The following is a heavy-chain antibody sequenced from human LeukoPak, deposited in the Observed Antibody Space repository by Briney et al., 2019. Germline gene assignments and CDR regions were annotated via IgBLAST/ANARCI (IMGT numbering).Heavy chain of an antibody. J-gene: IGHJ4*02. CDR3: AREVSEGFDF. CDR2: FGTRSTSV. CDR1: GFTFSGYS. Sequence: GGSLRLSCTGSGFTFSGYSMNWIRQAPGKGLEWVSSFGTRSTSVYHAGSVKGRFAISRDNAKNSLYLQMSSLRAEDTALYYCAREVSEGFDFWGQGTLVTVSS. D-gene: IGHD3-22*01. V-gene: IGHV3-21*01.